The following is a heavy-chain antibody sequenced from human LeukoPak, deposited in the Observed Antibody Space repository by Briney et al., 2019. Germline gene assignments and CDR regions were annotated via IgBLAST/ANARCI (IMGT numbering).Heavy chain of an antibody. V-gene: IGHV4-34*01. J-gene: IGHJ4*02. D-gene: IGHD3-22*01. Sequence: SETLSLTCAVYGGSFCGYYWSWIRQPPGKGLEWIGEINHSGSTNYNPSLKSRVTISVDTSKNQFSLKLSSVTAADTAVYYCARGGGAKSFYDSSGYYDDYFDYWGQGTLVTVSS. CDR1: GGSFCGYY. CDR2: INHSGST. CDR3: ARGGGAKSFYDSSGYYDDYFDY.